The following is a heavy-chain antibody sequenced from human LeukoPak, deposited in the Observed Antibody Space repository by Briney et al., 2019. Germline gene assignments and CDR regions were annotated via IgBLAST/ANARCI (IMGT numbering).Heavy chain of an antibody. CDR3: ARGSRIVGVRDGSAFDI. Sequence: SVKVSCKASGGTFSSYAISWVRQAPGQGLEWMGGIIPIFGTANYAQKFQGRVTSTADESTSTAYMELSSLRSEDTAVYYCARGSRIVGVRDGSAFDIWGQGTMVTVSS. V-gene: IGHV1-69*01. J-gene: IGHJ3*02. D-gene: IGHD1-26*01. CDR2: IIPIFGTA. CDR1: GGTFSSYA.